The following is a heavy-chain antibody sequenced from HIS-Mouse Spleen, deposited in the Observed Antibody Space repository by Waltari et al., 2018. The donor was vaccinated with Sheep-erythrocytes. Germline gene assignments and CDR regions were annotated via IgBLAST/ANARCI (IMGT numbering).Heavy chain of an antibody. V-gene: IGHV1-18*01. CDR1: GYTFTSYG. J-gene: IGHJ3*02. CDR2: SSAYKGNT. Sequence: QVQLVQSGAEVKKPGASVKVSCKASGYTFTSYGISWVRQAPGQGLEWMGWSSAYKGNTNYAQKLQGRVTMTTETSTSTAYMERRSLRSDDTAVYYCARFYGDFTRAFDIRGQGTMVTVSS. D-gene: IGHD4-17*01. CDR3: ARFYGDFTRAFDI.